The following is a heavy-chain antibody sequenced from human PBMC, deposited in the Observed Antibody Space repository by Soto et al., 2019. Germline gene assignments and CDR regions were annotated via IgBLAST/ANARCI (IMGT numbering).Heavy chain of an antibody. V-gene: IGHV4-59*01. CDR1: GGSISGSY. Sequence: SETLSLTCTVSGGSISGSYWSWIRQTPGKVLEWVGYIHYSGSTNYNPSLKSRVTMSVDSAKNQFSLQLSSVKQAHGLDGVAFDYWGQGTQVTVSS. CDR3: FDY. D-gene: IGHD2-15*01. CDR2: IHYSGST. J-gene: IGHJ4*02.